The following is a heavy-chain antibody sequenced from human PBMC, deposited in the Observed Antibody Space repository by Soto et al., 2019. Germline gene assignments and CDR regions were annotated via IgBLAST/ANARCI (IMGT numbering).Heavy chain of an antibody. D-gene: IGHD3-10*01. J-gene: IGHJ6*02. CDR3: ARAAYGSGNYYAPHYYYAMDV. CDR2: ILYTGNT. CDR1: GVSISNYY. Sequence: SETLSLTCTVSGVSISNYYWSWIRQPPGKGLEWLGYILYTGNTNYNPSLKSRVTISVDTSKNQVSLELTSVTTADTAVYFCARAAYGSGNYYAPHYYYAMDVWGQGTTVTVSS. V-gene: IGHV4-59*01.